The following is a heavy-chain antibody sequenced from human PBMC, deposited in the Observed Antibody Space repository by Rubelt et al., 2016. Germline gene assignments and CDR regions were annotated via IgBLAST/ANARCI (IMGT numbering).Heavy chain of an antibody. J-gene: IGHJ4*02. CDR3: ARVALVPAAIGGRYFDY. D-gene: IGHD2-2*02. Sequence: QVQLVESGGGVVQPGRSLRLSCAASGFTFSSYAMHWVRQAPGKGLEWIGEINHSGSTNYNPSLKSRVTISVETSKNQFSLKLSPVTAADTAVYYCARVALVPAAIGGRYFDYWGQGTLVTVSS. V-gene: IGHV4-34*01. CDR1: GFTFSSYA. CDR2: INHSGST.